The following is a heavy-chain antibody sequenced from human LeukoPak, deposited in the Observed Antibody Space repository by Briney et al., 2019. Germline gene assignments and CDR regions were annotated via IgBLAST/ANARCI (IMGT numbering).Heavy chain of an antibody. D-gene: IGHD6-19*01. CDR3: AILIVAGTHFDY. V-gene: IGHV1-69-2*01. J-gene: IGHJ4*02. CDR2: VDPEDGET. Sequence: ASVKISCKVSGYTFTDYYMQWVQQAPGKGLEWMGLVDPEDGETIYAEKFQGRVTITADTSTDTAYMELSSLRSEDTAAYYCAILIVAGTHFDYWGQGTLVTVSS. CDR1: GYTFTDYY.